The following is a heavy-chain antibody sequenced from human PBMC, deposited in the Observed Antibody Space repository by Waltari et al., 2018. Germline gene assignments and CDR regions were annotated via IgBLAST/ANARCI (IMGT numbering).Heavy chain of an antibody. D-gene: IGHD6-13*01. CDR1: GYTFTSYY. CDR2: INPSGGST. J-gene: IGHJ6*02. V-gene: IGHV1-46*01. Sequence: QVQLVQSGAEVKKPGASVKVSCKASGYTFTSYYMHWVRQAPGQGLEWMGIINPSGGSTSYAQKFQAKFTMTRDTSTSTVYMELSSLRSEDTAVYYCARVYPEGRQQLVGMDVWGQGTTVTVSS. CDR3: ARVYPEGRQQLVGMDV.